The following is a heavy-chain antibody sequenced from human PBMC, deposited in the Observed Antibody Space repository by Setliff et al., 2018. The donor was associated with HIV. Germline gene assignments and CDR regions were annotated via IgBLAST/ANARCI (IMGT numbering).Heavy chain of an antibody. V-gene: IGHV5-51*01. D-gene: IGHD2-15*01. Sequence: GESLKISCKTSGSSFATYWVGWVRQMPGKGLEWLGILYFGDSDPKYNPSFEGQVTISADKSIKTAFLQWRSLKTSDTAIYYCARGRGGYFGGGRYYNLPYFDSWGQGTRVTVTS. J-gene: IGHJ4*02. CDR3: ARGRGGYFGGGRYYNLPYFDS. CDR1: GSSFATYW. CDR2: LYFGDSDP.